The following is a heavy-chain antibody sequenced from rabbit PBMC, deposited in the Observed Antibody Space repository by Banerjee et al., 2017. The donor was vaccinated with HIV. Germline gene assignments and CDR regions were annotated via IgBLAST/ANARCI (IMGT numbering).Heavy chain of an antibody. Sequence: QEQLVESGGGLVQPEGSLTLTCTASGFSFSSSYYMCWVRQAPGKGLEWIACIDGGSSGSTYYASWAKGRFTISKTLSTTVTLQMTSLTAADTATYFCARKRAGGAGDLWGPGTLVTVS. CDR2: IDGGSSGST. D-gene: IGHD4-2*01. V-gene: IGHV1S45*01. J-gene: IGHJ6*01. CDR1: GFSFSSSYY. CDR3: ARKRAGGAGDL.